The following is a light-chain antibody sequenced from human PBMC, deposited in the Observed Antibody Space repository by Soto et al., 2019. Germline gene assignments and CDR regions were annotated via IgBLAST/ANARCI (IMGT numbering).Light chain of an antibody. CDR1: QSVDRW. J-gene: IGKJ1*01. Sequence: DIQMTQSPSTLSASVGDRVTITCRASQSVDRWLAWYQQRPGKAPKALIYKASNLESGVPSRFSGSGSGTEFTLTMTSLQPGDIATYYCQQYTTLVTFGQGTMVE. CDR3: QQYTTLVT. V-gene: IGKV1-5*03. CDR2: KAS.